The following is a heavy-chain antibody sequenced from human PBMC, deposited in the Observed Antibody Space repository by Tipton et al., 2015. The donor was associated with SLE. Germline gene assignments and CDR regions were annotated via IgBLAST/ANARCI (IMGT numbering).Heavy chain of an antibody. V-gene: IGHV4-59*11. D-gene: IGHD5-18*01. CDR1: GDSITSHY. CDR3: ARGGGQLWLNYYYGMDV. Sequence: TLSLTCTVSGDSITSHYWSWIRQPPGKGLEWIGHIYYSGTTNYNPSLKSRVTISLDTSKNQFSLKLSSVTAADTAVYYCARGGGQLWLNYYYGMDVWGQGTTVTVS. J-gene: IGHJ6*02. CDR2: IYYSGTT.